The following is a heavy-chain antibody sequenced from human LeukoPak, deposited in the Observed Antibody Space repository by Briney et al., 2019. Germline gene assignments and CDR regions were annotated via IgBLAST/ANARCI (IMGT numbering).Heavy chain of an antibody. J-gene: IGHJ4*02. CDR3: AIRFLEWFPFDY. D-gene: IGHD3-3*01. CDR2: IYYSGST. CDR1: GYSISSGYY. V-gene: IGHV4-38-2*01. Sequence: SETLSLTCAVSGYSISSGYYWGWFSQPPGKGLVWIGSIYYSGSTYYNLSLKSRVTISVDTSKNQFSLKLSSVTAADTAVYYCAIRFLEWFPFDYWGQGTLVTVSS.